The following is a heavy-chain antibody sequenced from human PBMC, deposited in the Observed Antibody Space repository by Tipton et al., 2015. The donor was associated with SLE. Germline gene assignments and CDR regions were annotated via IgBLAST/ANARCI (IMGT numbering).Heavy chain of an antibody. CDR3: ARSNYYDSSGADY. D-gene: IGHD3-22*01. CDR1: GGSISSGDYY. V-gene: IGHV4-61*08. J-gene: IGHJ4*02. CDR2: IYYSGST. Sequence: TLSLTCTVSGGSISSGDYYWSWIRQPPGKGLEWIGYIYYSGSTNYNPSLKSRVTISVDTSKNQFSLKLSSVTAADTAVYYCARSNYYDSSGADYWGQGTLVTVSS.